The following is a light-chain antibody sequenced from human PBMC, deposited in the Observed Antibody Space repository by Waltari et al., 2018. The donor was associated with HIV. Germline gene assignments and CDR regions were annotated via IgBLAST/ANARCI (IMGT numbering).Light chain of an antibody. CDR1: RSNIGAGYD. CDR3: QSYDRSLSGSFV. CDR2: GDR. Sequence: QSVLTQPPSVSGAPGQRVTISCTGHRSNIGAGYDLHWYQHLPGTAPKLLIYGDRNRPSGVPDRFSASRSDTSASLAITGLQAEDEADYYCQSYDRSLSGSFVFGTGTKVTVL. V-gene: IGLV1-40*01. J-gene: IGLJ1*01.